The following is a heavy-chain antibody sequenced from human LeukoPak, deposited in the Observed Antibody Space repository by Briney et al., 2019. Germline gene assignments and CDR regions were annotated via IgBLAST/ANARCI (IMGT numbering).Heavy chain of an antibody. D-gene: IGHD2-15*01. V-gene: IGHV3-9*01. CDR2: ISWNSGSI. CDR3: AKSVVAATDDAFDI. Sequence: PGGSLRLSCAASGFTFDDYAMHWVRQAPGKGLEWVSGISWNSGSIGYADSVKGRFTISRDNAKNSLYLQMNSLRAEDTALYYCAKSVVAATDDAFDIWGQGTMVTVSS. CDR1: GFTFDDYA. J-gene: IGHJ3*02.